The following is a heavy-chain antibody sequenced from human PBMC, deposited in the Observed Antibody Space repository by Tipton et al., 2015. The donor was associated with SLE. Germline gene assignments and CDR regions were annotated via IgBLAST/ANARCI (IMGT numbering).Heavy chain of an antibody. CDR1: GYTFTNYI. D-gene: IGHD5-24*01. V-gene: IGHV1-18*01. CDR2: ISAYNGKR. Sequence: QLVQSGAEVKKPGASVRVSCKASGYTFTNYIIHWVRQAPGQRLEWMGWISAYNGKRNYAQNLQGRVTMTTDASTSTAYMELRTLTSDDTAVYYCARAWLHAGVEGWWNSFDPWDQGTLVIVSS. CDR3: ARAWLHAGVEGWWNSFDP. J-gene: IGHJ5*02.